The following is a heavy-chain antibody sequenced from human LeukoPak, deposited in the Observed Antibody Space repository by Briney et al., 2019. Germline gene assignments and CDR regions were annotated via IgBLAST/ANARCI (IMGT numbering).Heavy chain of an antibody. CDR2: ISYDGSNK. J-gene: IGHJ4*02. V-gene: IGHV3-30*18. CDR3: AKGLVGATLLFDY. Sequence: GRSLRLSCAASGFTFSSYGMHWVRQAPGKGLEWVAVISYDGSNKYYADSVKGRFTISRDNSKNTLYLQMNSLRAEDTAVYYCAKGLVGATLLFDYWGQGALVTVSS. D-gene: IGHD1-26*01. CDR1: GFTFSSYG.